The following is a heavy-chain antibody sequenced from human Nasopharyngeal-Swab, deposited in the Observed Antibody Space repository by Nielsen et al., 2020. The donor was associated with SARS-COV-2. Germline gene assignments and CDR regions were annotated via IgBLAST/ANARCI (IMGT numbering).Heavy chain of an antibody. CDR2: TRNKANSYTT. J-gene: IGHJ6*02. CDR1: GFTFSDHY. CDR3: ARESKGYYYGMDV. V-gene: IGHV3-72*01. Sequence: GGSLRLSCVASGFTFSDHYMDWVRQAPGKGLEWVGRTRNKANSYTTEYAASVKGRFTISRDDSKNSLYLQMNSLKTEDTAVYYCARESKGYYYGMDVWGQGTTVTVSS.